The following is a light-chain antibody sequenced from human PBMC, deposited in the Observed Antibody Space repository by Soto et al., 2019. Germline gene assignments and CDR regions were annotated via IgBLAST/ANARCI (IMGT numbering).Light chain of an antibody. CDR2: DAS. J-gene: IGKJ2*01. CDR3: QQRSDWHPFT. CDR1: HDINNY. V-gene: IGKV3-11*01. Sequence: EIVLTQSPVTRSLSPGERATLSCRASHDINNYLAWYQQKRGQAPRLLFYDASKRAIGIPARFSGSGSGTDFTLTISSLEPDDCAVYYCQQRSDWHPFTFGQGTKLEIK.